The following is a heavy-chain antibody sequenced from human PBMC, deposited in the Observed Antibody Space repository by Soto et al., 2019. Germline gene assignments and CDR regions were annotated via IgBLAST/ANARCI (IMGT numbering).Heavy chain of an antibody. V-gene: IGHV3-30*14. Sequence: GGSLRLCCEASGFLFSTSTLNWVRRAPGKGLEWVAEISSRGTDIYYADSVKGRFTISRDNSKNTLYLLLDRVKSDDTAVYFCATLGRADYPPLAAWGQGTLVTVSS. J-gene: IGHJ5*01. CDR2: ISSRGTDI. CDR3: ATLGRADYPPLAA. CDR1: GFLFSTST. D-gene: IGHD4-17*01.